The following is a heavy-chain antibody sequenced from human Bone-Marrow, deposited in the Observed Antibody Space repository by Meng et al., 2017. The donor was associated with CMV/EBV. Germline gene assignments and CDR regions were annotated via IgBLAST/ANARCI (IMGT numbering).Heavy chain of an antibody. J-gene: IGHJ4*02. CDR3: ARQFSLYNWLVDY. CDR1: GYSFTSYW. V-gene: IGHV5-51*01. CDR2: IYPGDSDT. D-gene: IGHD1-1*01. Sequence: GGSLRLSCKGSGYSFTSYWIGWVRQMPGKGLEWMEIIYPGDSDTRYSPSFQGQVTISADKSISTAYLQWSSLKASDTAMYYCARQFSLYNWLVDYWGQGTLVTVSS.